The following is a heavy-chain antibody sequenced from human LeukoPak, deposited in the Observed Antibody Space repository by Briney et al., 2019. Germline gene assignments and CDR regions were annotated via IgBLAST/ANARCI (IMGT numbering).Heavy chain of an antibody. Sequence: GRSLRLSCAASGFTFSGSAMHWVRQASGKGLEWVGRIRSKANSYATAYAASVKGRFTISRDGSKNTAYLQMNSLKTEDTAVYYCTRHVVVGATAHNWFDPWGQGTLVTVSS. CDR3: TRHVVVGATAHNWFDP. CDR1: GFTFSGSA. V-gene: IGHV3-73*01. D-gene: IGHD1-26*01. CDR2: IRSKANSYAT. J-gene: IGHJ5*02.